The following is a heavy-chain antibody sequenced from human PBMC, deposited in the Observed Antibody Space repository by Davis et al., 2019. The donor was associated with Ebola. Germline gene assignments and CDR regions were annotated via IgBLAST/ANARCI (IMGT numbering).Heavy chain of an antibody. J-gene: IGHJ6*02. D-gene: IGHD6-19*01. CDR3: ARERYSTGWYRGMDV. Sequence: SETLSLTFTAPGCSISSYYWSWIRQPPGKGLEWIGYIYYSGSTNYTPSLKSRVTISVDTSKNQFSLKLSSVTAADTAVYYCARERYSTGWYRGMDVWGQGTTVTVSS. CDR2: IYYSGST. V-gene: IGHV4-59*12. CDR1: GCSISSYY.